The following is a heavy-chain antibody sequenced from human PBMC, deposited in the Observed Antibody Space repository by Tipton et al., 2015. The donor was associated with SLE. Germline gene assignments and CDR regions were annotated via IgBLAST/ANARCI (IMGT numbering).Heavy chain of an antibody. CDR3: ARGGEYGSSWHPRNYYHMGV. V-gene: IGHV4-34*01. Sequence: TLSLTCAVYGGSFSGYYWTWSRQPPGKGLEWIGEINNSGSTNYNPSLKSRVPKSVNTSKTQFSLKLTSVAAADTAIYYCARGGEYGSSWHPRNYYHMGVWGKGTRVTVSS. CDR1: GGSFSGYY. CDR2: INNSGST. J-gene: IGHJ6*03. D-gene: IGHD6-13*01.